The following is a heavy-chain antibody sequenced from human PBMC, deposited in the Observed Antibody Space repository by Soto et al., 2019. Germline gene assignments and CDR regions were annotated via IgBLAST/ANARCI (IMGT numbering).Heavy chain of an antibody. CDR1: GFSLSNTRMG. V-gene: IGHV2-26*01. Sequence: QVTLKESGPVLVKPTETLTLTCTVSGFSLSNTRMGVSWIRQPPGKALEWLAHIFSNDAKSYSTSLKSRLTISKNTSKSQVVLTVTNMDPVDTATDSCARLRWIREYYLDYWGQGTLVAVSS. CDR2: IFSNDAK. CDR3: ARLRWIREYYLDY. J-gene: IGHJ4*02. D-gene: IGHD5-18*01.